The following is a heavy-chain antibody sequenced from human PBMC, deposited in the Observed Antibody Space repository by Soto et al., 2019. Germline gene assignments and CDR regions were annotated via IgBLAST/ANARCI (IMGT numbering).Heavy chain of an antibody. V-gene: IGHV3-23*01. Sequence: GESLKISCAASGFTFSLYAMAWVRQAPGKGLEWVSSVSSSGGTTNDADSVMGRFTISRDNSKNTVYLQMNSLTAEDTAVYYCARYASPTGTNYFQHWGQGTLVTVSS. J-gene: IGHJ1*01. CDR3: ARYASPTGTNYFQH. CDR2: VSSSGGTT. D-gene: IGHD1-7*01. CDR1: GFTFSLYA.